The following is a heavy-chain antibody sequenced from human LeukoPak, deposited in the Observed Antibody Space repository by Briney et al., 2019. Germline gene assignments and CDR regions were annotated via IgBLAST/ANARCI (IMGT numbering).Heavy chain of an antibody. V-gene: IGHV2-5*02. CDR1: GFSLWNNGVG. CDR3: TRVNLTSSLDY. Sequence: SGPTLVNPTQTLTLTCTFSGFSLWNNGVGVGWIRQPPGKAPEWLALLYWDEDKRYSPSLKTRATITEDTSKNQVVLTMTNMDPVDTATYYCTRVNLTSSLDYWGQGILVTVSS. CDR2: LYWDEDK. D-gene: IGHD2-2*01. J-gene: IGHJ4*02.